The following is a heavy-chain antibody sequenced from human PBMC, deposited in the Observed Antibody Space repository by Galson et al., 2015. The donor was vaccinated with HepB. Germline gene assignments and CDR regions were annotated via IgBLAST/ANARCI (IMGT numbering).Heavy chain of an antibody. Sequence: SVKVSCKASGGTFSSYAISWVRQAPGQGLEWMGGIIPIFGTANYAQKFQGRVTITTDTSTSTAYMELRGLRSDDTAVYYCARDRKLDYWGQGTLVTVSS. J-gene: IGHJ4*02. CDR2: IIPIFGTA. CDR3: ARDRKLDY. V-gene: IGHV1-69*05. CDR1: GGTFSSYA.